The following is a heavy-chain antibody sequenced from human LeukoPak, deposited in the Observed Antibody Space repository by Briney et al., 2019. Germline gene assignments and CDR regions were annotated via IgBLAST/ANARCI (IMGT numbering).Heavy chain of an antibody. V-gene: IGHV3-30*18. CDR1: GLTFSNYD. CDR2: ISYDGTNK. Sequence: PGGSLRLSCAASGLTFSNYDIHWVRQAPGKGLEWVAVISYDGTNKYYADSVKGRFTISRDDSKSTLYLQMNSLRAEDTAVYYCAKENDFVYWGQGTLVTVSS. D-gene: IGHD3-3*01. CDR3: AKENDFVY. J-gene: IGHJ4*02.